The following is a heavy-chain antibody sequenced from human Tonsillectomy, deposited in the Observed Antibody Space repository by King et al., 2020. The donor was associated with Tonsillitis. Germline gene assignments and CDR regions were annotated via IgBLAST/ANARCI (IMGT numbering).Heavy chain of an antibody. CDR1: GYTFTSYD. CDR3: ARVSVTYCSGTSCYAYYYYGMDV. CDR2: MNPNSGNT. J-gene: IGHJ6*02. V-gene: IGHV1-8*01. Sequence: GQLVQSGAEVKKPGASVKVSCKASGYTFTSYDVNWVRQATGQGLEWMGWMNPNSGNTGYAQKFQGRVTMTRNTSISTAYMELSSLRSEDAAVYYCARVSVTYCSGTSCYAYYYYGMDVWGQGTTVTVSS. D-gene: IGHD2-2*01.